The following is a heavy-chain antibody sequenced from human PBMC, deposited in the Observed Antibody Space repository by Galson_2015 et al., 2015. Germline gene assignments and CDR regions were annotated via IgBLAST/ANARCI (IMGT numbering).Heavy chain of an antibody. CDR2: ISAGSSKK. CDR1: GFDFSAYS. CDR3: AEGGYCTSTDCEGSRFDS. Sequence: SLRLSCAASGFDFSAYSMNWVRQAPGKGLQWVAYISAGSSKKYYADSVKGRFTVSRDNAWDSLYLQMNSLRDEDTAVYFCAEGGYCTSTDCEGSRFDSWGQGTLVTVSS. D-gene: IGHD2-2*01. J-gene: IGHJ5*01. V-gene: IGHV3-48*02.